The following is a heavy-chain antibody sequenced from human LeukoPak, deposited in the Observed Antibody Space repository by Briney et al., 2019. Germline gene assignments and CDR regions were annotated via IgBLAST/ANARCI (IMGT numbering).Heavy chain of an antibody. V-gene: IGHV1-46*01. CDR2: INPSGGST. CDR1: GYTFTSYY. D-gene: IGHD3-9*01. CDR3: ARAPEYFGLLTANLDYYDH. Sequence: ASVKVSCKASGYTFTSYYMHWVRQAPGQGLEWMGIINPSGGSTSYAQKFQGRVTMTRDTSTSTVYMELSSLRSEDTAVYYCARAPEYFGLLTANLDYYDHWGQGALVTVSS. J-gene: IGHJ4*02.